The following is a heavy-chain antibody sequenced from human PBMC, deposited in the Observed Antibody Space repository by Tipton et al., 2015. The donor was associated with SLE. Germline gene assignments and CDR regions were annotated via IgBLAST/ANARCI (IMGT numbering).Heavy chain of an antibody. CDR3: ARYRGDLQVFDY. CDR1: GGSISTYY. CDR2: VDTSGSV. J-gene: IGHJ4*02. Sequence: TLSLTCTVSGGSISTYYWNWIRQPAGKGLELIGRVDTSGSVTFNPTLKSRVTMSLDTSKNQVSLKLTSVTAADTAVYYCARYRGDLQVFDYWGQGTLITVSS. D-gene: IGHD3-16*01. V-gene: IGHV4-4*07.